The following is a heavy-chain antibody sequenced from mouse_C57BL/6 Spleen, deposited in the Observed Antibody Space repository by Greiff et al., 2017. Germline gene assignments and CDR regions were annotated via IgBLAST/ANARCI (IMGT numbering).Heavy chain of an antibody. CDR3: ARRYDGPEYYAMDY. V-gene: IGHV1-55*01. D-gene: IGHD2-12*01. J-gene: IGHJ4*01. Sequence: VQLQQPGAELVKPGASVKMSCKASGYTITSYWITWVKQRPGQGLEWIGDLYPGSGSTNYNEKFKGKATLTVDTSSNPSYMQLSSLPSEASPVYYCARRYDGPEYYAMDYWGQGTSVTVSS. CDR2: LYPGSGST. CDR1: GYTITSYW.